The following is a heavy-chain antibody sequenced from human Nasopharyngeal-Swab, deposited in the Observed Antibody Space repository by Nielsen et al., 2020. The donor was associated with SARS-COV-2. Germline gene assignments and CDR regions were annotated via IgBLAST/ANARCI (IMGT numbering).Heavy chain of an antibody. CDR2: IDVDGRRT. V-gene: IGHV3-74*01. D-gene: IGHD1-26*01. Sequence: GESLKISCAASGFTFSRYWMHWVRLPPGKGLEWVSQIDVDGRRTTYADSVKGRFTISRDNAKNTLYLQMNSLKTEDTAVYYCALRGGSYDWGQGTLVTVSS. J-gene: IGHJ4*02. CDR3: ALRGGSYD. CDR1: GFTFSRYW.